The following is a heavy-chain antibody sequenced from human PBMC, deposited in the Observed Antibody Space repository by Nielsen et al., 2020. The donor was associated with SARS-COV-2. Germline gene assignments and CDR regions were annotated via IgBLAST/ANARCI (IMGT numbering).Heavy chain of an antibody. CDR1: GYTLSDYY. V-gene: IGHV1-46*01. D-gene: IGHD3-3*01. CDR3: ARGLRKREITIFGVVIMGDWFDP. J-gene: IGHJ5*02. CDR2: INPSGGNT. Sequence: ASVKVSCKASGYTLSDYYIHWVRQAPGHGLEWMGIINPSGGNTGYAQKFQGRVTMTRDTSTSTVYMDLSSLRSEDTAVYYCARGLRKREITIFGVVIMGDWFDPWGQGTLVTVSS.